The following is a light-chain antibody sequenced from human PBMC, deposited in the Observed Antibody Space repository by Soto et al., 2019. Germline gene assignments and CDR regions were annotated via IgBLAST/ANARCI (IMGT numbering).Light chain of an antibody. CDR1: QTVTSNY. J-gene: IGKJ5*01. V-gene: IGKV3-20*01. Sequence: IVLTQSPGTLCLSPGERARLSCGASQTVTSNYVVWYQQKPGQPPRLLIYGASIRATGIPDRFSGSGSGTGFTLTITGLEPADFAVYSCQQYGTSPITFGQGTRLEIK. CDR3: QQYGTSPIT. CDR2: GAS.